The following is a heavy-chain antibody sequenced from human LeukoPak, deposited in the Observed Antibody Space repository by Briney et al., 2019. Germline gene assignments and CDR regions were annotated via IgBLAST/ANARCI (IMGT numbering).Heavy chain of an antibody. Sequence: GESLKISCQGSGYNFPTYWIGWVRQMPGKGLEWMGIIYPDDSDTRYYPSFQGQVTISADKSISTAYLQWSSLKASDTAMYYCARESSGFEAFDIWGQGTVVTVSS. CDR2: IYPDDSDT. V-gene: IGHV5-51*01. CDR1: GYNFPTYW. CDR3: ARESSGFEAFDI. D-gene: IGHD6-19*01. J-gene: IGHJ3*02.